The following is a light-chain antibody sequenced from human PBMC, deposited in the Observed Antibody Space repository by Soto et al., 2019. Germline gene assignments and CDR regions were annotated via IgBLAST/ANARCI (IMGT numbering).Light chain of an antibody. J-gene: IGLJ1*01. V-gene: IGLV1-44*01. CDR3: PSWDDNLDAEV. CDR1: NSNIGSNT. Sequence: QSVLTQPPSASGTPGQRVTISCSGSNSNIGSNTVNWYQQLPGTAPKLLIYTNDQRPSGVPDRFSGSKSGTSASLAISGLQFEDEADYHCPSWDDNLDAEVFGAGTKLIVL. CDR2: TND.